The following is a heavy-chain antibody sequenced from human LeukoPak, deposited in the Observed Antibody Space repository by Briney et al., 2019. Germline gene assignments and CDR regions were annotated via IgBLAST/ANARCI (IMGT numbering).Heavy chain of an antibody. V-gene: IGHV3-23*01. CDR3: AKATYYYGSGSYNWFDY. Sequence: GGSLRLSCAAAGFTFSSYAMSWVRQAPGKGLEWVSGISGSGGSTYYADSVKGRFTISRDNSKNTLYPQMNSLRAEDTAVYYCAKATYYYGSGSYNWFDYWGQGTLVTVSS. CDR1: GFTFSSYA. J-gene: IGHJ4*02. D-gene: IGHD3-10*01. CDR2: ISGSGGST.